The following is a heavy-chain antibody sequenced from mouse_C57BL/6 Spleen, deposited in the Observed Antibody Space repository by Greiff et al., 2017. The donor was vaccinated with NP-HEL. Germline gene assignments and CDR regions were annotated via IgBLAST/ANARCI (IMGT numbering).Heavy chain of an antibody. CDR2: IWSDGST. D-gene: IGHD2-5*01. J-gene: IGHJ4*01. CDR1: GFSLTSYG. Sequence: QVQLKQSGPGLVAPSQSLSITCTVSGFSLTSYGVHWVRQPPGKGLEWLVVIWSDGSTTDNSALKSRLSISKDNSKSQVFLKMNSLQTDDTAMYYCARHDSNLYYYAMDYWGQGTSVTVSS. CDR3: ARHDSNLYYYAMDY. V-gene: IGHV2-6-1*01.